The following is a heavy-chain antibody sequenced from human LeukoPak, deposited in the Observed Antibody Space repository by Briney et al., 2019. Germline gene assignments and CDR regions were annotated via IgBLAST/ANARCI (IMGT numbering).Heavy chain of an antibody. CDR3: ARDRAGGLLFVECLSAFDY. CDR1: GGSFSGYY. J-gene: IGHJ4*02. D-gene: IGHD3-3*01. V-gene: IGHV4-34*01. CDR2: IYYSGST. Sequence: SETLSLTCAVYGGSFSGYYWSWIRQPPGKGLEGIGSIYYSGSTFYNPSLKRRVTISVDTSKNQFSLKLSSGTAADTAVYYCARDRAGGLLFVECLSAFDYWGQGTLVTVSS.